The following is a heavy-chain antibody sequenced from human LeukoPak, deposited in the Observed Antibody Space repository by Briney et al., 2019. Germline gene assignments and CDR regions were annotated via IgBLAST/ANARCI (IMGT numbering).Heavy chain of an antibody. CDR3: ARGEVSDYFDY. V-gene: IGHV4-39*07. CDR1: GGSISSSSYY. D-gene: IGHD1-26*01. CDR2: IYYSGST. Sequence: SETLSLTCTVSGGSISSSSYYWGWIRQPPGKGLEWIGSIYYSGSTYYNPSLKSRVTISVDTSKNQFSLKLSSVTAADTAVYYCARGEVSDYFDYWGQGTLVTVSS. J-gene: IGHJ4*02.